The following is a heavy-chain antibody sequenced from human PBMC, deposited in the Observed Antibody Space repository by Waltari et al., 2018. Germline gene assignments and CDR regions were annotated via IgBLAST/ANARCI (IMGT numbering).Heavy chain of an antibody. CDR1: GYTFTGYA. V-gene: IGHV1-2*06. D-gene: IGHD3-22*01. J-gene: IGHJ4*02. CDR3: LRESSGSHFDY. Sequence: LVQSGAAVKNPGASVKVSCKASGYTFTGYAILCVRQAPGQGRAWMGRINPENGATHDAKNFQGRVALTTDTAPNTAVMELQRLRSDDTAVYYCLRESSGSHFDYWGQGTLVTVSS. CDR2: INPENGAT.